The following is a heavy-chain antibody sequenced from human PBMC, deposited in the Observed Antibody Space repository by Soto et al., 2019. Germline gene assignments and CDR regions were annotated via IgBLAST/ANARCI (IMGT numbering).Heavy chain of an antibody. CDR1: GGTFSSYA. CDR2: IIPIFGTA. V-gene: IGHV1-69*01. J-gene: IGHJ4*02. D-gene: IGHD2-15*01. Sequence: QVQLVQSGAEVKKPGSSVKVSCKASGGTFSSYAISWVRQAPGQGLEWMGGIIPIFGTANYAQKFQSRVKITADASTSTAYMELSRLRSEDTAVYYCARQHCSGGSCYSSDYFDYWGQGTLVTVSS. CDR3: ARQHCSGGSCYSSDYFDY.